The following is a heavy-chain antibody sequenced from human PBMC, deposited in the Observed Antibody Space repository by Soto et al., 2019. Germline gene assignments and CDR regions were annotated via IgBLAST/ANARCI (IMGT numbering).Heavy chain of an antibody. J-gene: IGHJ3*02. CDR2: ISAYNGNT. CDR3: ARDAYYDFWSGYYTGAGAFDI. CDR1: GYTFTSYG. D-gene: IGHD3-3*01. V-gene: IGHV1-18*01. Sequence: QVQLVQSGAEVKKPGASVKVSCKASGYTFTSYGISWVRQAPGQGLEWMGWISAYNGNTNYAQKLQGRVTSTTDTSTGKAYMELCRLRSDDRAVYYCARDAYYDFWSGYYTGAGAFDIWGQGTMVTVSS.